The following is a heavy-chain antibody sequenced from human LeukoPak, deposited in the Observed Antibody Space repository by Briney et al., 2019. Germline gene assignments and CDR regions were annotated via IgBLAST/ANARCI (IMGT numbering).Heavy chain of an antibody. J-gene: IGHJ6*03. CDR3: ARDKVCSSTSCPTYYYYMDV. D-gene: IGHD2-2*01. CDR2: IYYSGST. V-gene: IGHV4-39*02. CDR1: GGSISSSSYY. Sequence: SETLSLTCTVSGGSISSSSYYWGWIRQPPGKGLEWIGTIYYSGSTYYKPSLKSRVTISVDTPKNQFSLKPSSVTAADTAVYYCARDKVCSSTSCPTYYYYMDVWGKGTTVTVSS.